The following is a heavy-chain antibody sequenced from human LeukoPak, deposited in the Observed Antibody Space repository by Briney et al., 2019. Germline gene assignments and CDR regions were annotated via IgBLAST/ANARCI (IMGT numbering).Heavy chain of an antibody. CDR2: ISGSGGST. CDR1: GFTFSSYA. CDR3: AKGYYYDSSGYSGAYYFDY. Sequence: GGSLRLSCAASGFTFSSYAMSWVRQAPGKGLEWVSAISGSGGSTYYADSVKGRFTISRDNSKNTLYLQMNSLRAEDTAVYYCAKGYYYDSSGYSGAYYFDYWGQGTLVTVSS. J-gene: IGHJ4*02. V-gene: IGHV3-23*01. D-gene: IGHD3-22*01.